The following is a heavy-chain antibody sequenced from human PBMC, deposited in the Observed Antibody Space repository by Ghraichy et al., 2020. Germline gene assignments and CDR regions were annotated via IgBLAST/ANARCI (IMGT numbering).Heavy chain of an antibody. J-gene: IGHJ4*02. CDR2: IYYSGST. D-gene: IGHD3-16*01. Sequence: SQTLSLTCTVSGGSLSSGSYYWSWIRQHPGKGLEWIGYIYYSGSTYYNPSLKSRVTISVDTSKNQFSLKLSSVTAADTAVYYCARSGDSLWGDFDYWGQGTLVTVSS. CDR3: ARSGDSLWGDFDY. CDR1: GGSLSSGSYY. V-gene: IGHV4-31*03.